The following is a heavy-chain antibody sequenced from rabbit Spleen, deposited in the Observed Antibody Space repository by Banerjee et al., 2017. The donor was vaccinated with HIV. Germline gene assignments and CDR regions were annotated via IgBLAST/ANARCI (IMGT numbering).Heavy chain of an antibody. D-gene: IGHD1-1*01. J-gene: IGHJ4*01. CDR1: GFSFSSSYW. Sequence: QEQLVESGGGLVKPEGSLKVSCTASGFSFSSSYWICWVRQAPGKGLELIACIYTDTDTTYYTTWAKGRFTISKTSSTTVTLQMTSLTAADTATYFCARDGSGGISYYFNLWGPGTLVTVS. CDR2: IYTDTDTT. V-gene: IGHV1S45*01. CDR3: ARDGSGGISYYFNL.